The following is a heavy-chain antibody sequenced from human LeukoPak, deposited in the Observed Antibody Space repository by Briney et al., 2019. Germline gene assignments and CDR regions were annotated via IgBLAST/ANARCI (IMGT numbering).Heavy chain of an antibody. V-gene: IGHV1-8*01. CDR3: ARRLYGSGSYQSDY. D-gene: IGHD3-10*01. J-gene: IGHJ4*02. Sequence: GASVKVSCKASGYTFTSYDINWVRQATGQGLEWMGWMNPNSGNTGYAQKFQGRATMTRNTSISTAYMELSSLRSEDTAVYYCARRLYGSGSYQSDYWGQGTLVTVSS. CDR1: GYTFTSYD. CDR2: MNPNSGNT.